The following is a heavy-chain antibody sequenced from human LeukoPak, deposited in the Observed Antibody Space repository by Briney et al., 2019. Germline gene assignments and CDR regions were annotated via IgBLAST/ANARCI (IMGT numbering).Heavy chain of an antibody. J-gene: IGHJ4*02. V-gene: IGHV3-21*01. CDR1: GFTFSSYS. CDR2: ISSSSSYI. CDR3: ASLPEGIAVAGTVDY. Sequence: PGGSLRLSCAASGFTFSSYSMNWVRQAPGKGLEWVSSISSSSSYIYYADTVKGRFTISRDNAKNSLYLQMNSLRAEDTAGYYCASLPEGIAVAGTVDYWGQGTLVTVSS. D-gene: IGHD6-19*01.